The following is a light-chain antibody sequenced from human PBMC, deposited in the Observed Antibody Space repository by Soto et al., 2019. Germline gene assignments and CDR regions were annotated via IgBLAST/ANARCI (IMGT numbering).Light chain of an antibody. CDR1: QSLLDRDDGNMY. J-gene: IGKJ4*01. CDR3: MQRLEFPLT. CDR2: TVS. V-gene: IGKV2-40*01. Sequence: EIVMTQTPLSLPVTPGEPASISCRSSQSLLDRDDGNMYLDWYVQKPGQSPQXXIDTVSYRAPGVPDRFSGIGSGTDFTLKISRVEADDVGVYYCMQRLEFPLTFGGGTKVDIK.